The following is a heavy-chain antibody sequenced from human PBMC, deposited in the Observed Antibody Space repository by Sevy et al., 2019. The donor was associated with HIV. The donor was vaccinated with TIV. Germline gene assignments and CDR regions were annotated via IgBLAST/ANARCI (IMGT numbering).Heavy chain of an antibody. CDR2: INPNSGGT. V-gene: IGHV1-2*02. J-gene: IGHJ4*02. CDR1: GYTFTGYY. CDR3: ARGLVYYDSSGYQFDY. D-gene: IGHD3-22*01. Sequence: ASVKVSCKASGYTFTGYYMHWVRQAPGQGLEWMGWINPNSGGTNYAQKFQGRVTMTRDTSISTAYMELSRLRSDDTAVYYCARGLVYYDSSGYQFDYWGQGTLVTVSS.